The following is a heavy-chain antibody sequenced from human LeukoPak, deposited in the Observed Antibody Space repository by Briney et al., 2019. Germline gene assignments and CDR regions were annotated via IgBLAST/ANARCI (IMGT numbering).Heavy chain of an antibody. Sequence: SETLSLTCTVSGGSISSYYWSWIRQPPGKGLVWIGYIYYSGSTNYNPSLKSRVTISVDTSKNQFSLKLSSVTAADTAVYYCARGPNSVAGYFDYWGQGTLVTVSS. CDR3: ARGPNSVAGYFDY. J-gene: IGHJ4*02. V-gene: IGHV4-59*01. CDR2: IYYSGST. CDR1: GGSISSYY. D-gene: IGHD6-19*01.